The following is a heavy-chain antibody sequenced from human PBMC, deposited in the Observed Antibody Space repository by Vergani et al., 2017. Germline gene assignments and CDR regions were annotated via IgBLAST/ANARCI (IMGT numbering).Heavy chain of an antibody. J-gene: IGHJ4*02. Sequence: QLQLQESGPGLVKPSETLSLTCTVSGGSISSSSYYWGWIRQPPGKGLERIGSIYYSGGTYYNPSLKSRVTISVDTSKNQFSLKLSSVTAADTAVYYCARARIAARLLDYWGQGTLVTVSS. CDR2: IYYSGGT. CDR1: GGSISSSSYY. V-gene: IGHV4-39*01. D-gene: IGHD6-6*01. CDR3: ARARIAARLLDY.